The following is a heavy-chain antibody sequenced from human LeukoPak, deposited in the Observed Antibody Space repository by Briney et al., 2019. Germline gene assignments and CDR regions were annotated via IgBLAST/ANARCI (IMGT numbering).Heavy chain of an antibody. Sequence: PSETLSLTCAVYGGSFSGYYWSWIRQPPGKGLEWIGEINHSGSTNYNPSLKSRVTISVDTSKNQFSLKLSSGTAADTAVYYCARVGVTTPYYWGQGTLVTVSS. D-gene: IGHD4-17*01. CDR3: ARVGVTTPYY. CDR1: GGSFSGYY. V-gene: IGHV4-34*01. CDR2: INHSGST. J-gene: IGHJ4*02.